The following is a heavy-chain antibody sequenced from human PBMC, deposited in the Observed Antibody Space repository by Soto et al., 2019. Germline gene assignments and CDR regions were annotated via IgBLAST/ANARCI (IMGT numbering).Heavy chain of an antibody. CDR2: IYYSGST. J-gene: IGHJ4*02. CDR3: ARGDQWLRLGY. V-gene: IGHV4-59*01. CDR1: GGSISSYY. D-gene: IGHD5-12*01. Sequence: SETLSLTCTVSGGSISSYYCSWIRQPPGKGLEWIGYIYYSGSTNYNPSLKSRVTISVDTSKNQFSLKLSSVTAADTAVYYCARGDQWLRLGYWGQGTLVTVSS.